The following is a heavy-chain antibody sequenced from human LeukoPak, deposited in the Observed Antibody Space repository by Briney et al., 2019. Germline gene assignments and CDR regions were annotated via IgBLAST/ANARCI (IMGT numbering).Heavy chain of an antibody. CDR3: AKALLGYCSGGSCSLFDY. J-gene: IGHJ4*02. CDR1: GFTFDDYA. D-gene: IGHD2-15*01. V-gene: IGHV3-9*01. Sequence: GRSLRLSCAASGFTFDDYAMHWVRQAPGKGLEWVSGISWNSGSIGYADSVKGRFTISRDNSKNTLYLQMNSLRAEDTAVYYCAKALLGYCSGGSCSLFDYWGQGTLVTVSS. CDR2: ISWNSGSI.